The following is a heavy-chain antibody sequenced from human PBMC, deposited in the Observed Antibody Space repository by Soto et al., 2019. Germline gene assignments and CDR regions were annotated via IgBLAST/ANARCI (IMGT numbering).Heavy chain of an antibody. CDR1: GGSFSGYY. D-gene: IGHD3-9*01. CDR3: ARGHGHYDILTGYYYYMDV. V-gene: IGHV4-34*01. CDR2: INHSGST. Sequence: SETLSLTCAVYGGSFSGYYWSWIRQPPGKGLEWIGEINHSGSTNYNPSHKSQNTITVDTSKNQFSLKLSYVTAADTTVNNCARGHGHYDILTGYYYYMDVWGKGTTVTVSS. J-gene: IGHJ6*03.